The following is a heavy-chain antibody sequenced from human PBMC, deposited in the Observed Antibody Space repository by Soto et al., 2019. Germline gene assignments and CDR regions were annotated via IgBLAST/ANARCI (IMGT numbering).Heavy chain of an antibody. CDR2: VNHSGTT. D-gene: IGHD2-2*01. CDR3: ARGIGYCSSINCYSSRRLRFDS. Sequence: SXTLSLAFAVYGGSFSGYYGSWSRQSPEKGLEWIGEVNHSGTTYYNPSLKTRVTISVHTPKNQFSLKMSSVTAADTAVYYCARGIGYCSSINCYSSRRLRFDSWGQGTLVTVSS. V-gene: IGHV4-34*01. J-gene: IGHJ4*02. CDR1: GGSFSGYY.